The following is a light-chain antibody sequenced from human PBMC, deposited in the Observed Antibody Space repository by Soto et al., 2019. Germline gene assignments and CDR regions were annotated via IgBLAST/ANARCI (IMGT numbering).Light chain of an antibody. Sequence: EIVLTQSPGTLSLSPGERATLSCRASQSVSDMYLAWYQQKPGQAPRLLIYASNRATGIPDRFSGSGCGTDFTLTISRLEPEDFAVYYCQHYGTSALFGPGTKVEI. CDR1: QSVSDMY. J-gene: IGKJ3*01. V-gene: IGKV3-20*01. CDR2: AS. CDR3: QHYGTSAL.